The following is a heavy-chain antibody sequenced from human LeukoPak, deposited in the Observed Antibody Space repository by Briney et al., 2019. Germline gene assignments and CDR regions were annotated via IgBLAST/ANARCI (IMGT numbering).Heavy chain of an antibody. D-gene: IGHD3-22*01. CDR1: GFTFSSYW. V-gene: IGHV3-74*01. Sequence: GGSLRLSCAASGFTFSSYWMHWVRQAPGKGLVWVSRINSDGSSTSYADSVKGRFTISRDNAKNTLYLQMHSLRAEDTAVYYCARALYYYDSSGYYYYYGMDVWGQGTTVTVSS. J-gene: IGHJ6*02. CDR3: ARALYYYDSSGYYYYYGMDV. CDR2: INSDGSST.